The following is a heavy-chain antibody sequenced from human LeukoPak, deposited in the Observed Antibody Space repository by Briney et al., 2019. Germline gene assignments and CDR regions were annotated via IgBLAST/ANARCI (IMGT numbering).Heavy chain of an antibody. CDR1: GFSFSSYG. Sequence: GGSLRLSCAGSGFSFSSYGMHWVRQAPGKGLEWMAFIRSDGSNKYYADSVKGRFTISRDNSKNTLYLQMNSLRAEDTAVYYCARDPYSGGYGAYYYYYMDVWGKGTTVTVSS. D-gene: IGHD6-19*01. J-gene: IGHJ6*03. CDR2: IRSDGSNK. CDR3: ARDPYSGGYGAYYYYYMDV. V-gene: IGHV3-30*02.